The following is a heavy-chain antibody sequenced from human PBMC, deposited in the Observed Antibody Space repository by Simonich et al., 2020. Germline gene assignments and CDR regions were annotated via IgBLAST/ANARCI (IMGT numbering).Heavy chain of an antibody. CDR1: GYTCTGYY. CDR2: INPNHGGT. Sequence: QVQLVQSGAEGKKPGAAVKVSGKATGYTCTGYYRHWGRQAPEQVLGCIGWINPNHGGTNYAQKFQGRVTMTGDTSISTAYMELSRLRSDDTAVYYCARSSDLLNWNDGPYYWGQGTLVTVSS. CDR3: ARSSDLLNWNDGPYY. D-gene: IGHD1-1*01. J-gene: IGHJ4*02. V-gene: IGHV1-2*02.